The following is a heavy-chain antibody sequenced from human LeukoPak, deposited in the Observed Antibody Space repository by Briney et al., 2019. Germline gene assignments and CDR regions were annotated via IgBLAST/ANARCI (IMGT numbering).Heavy chain of an antibody. Sequence: LGEPLKISCQGSGSTFTSYWIGWVRQMHGKGPEWMGIIYPGDSDTRYSPSFQGQVTNSADKSISTAYLQWSSLKASDTAMYYCARHVEAAAGHYYYYMDVWGKGTTVTVSS. J-gene: IGHJ6*03. V-gene: IGHV5-51*01. CDR3: ARHVEAAAGHYYYYMDV. CDR1: GSTFTSYW. CDR2: IYPGDSDT. D-gene: IGHD6-13*01.